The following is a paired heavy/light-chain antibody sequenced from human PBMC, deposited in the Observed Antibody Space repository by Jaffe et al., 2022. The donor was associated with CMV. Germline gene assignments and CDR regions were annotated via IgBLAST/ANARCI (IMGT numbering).Light chain of an antibody. J-gene: IGKJ4*01. CDR1: QSISSY. CDR2: AAS. V-gene: IGKV1-39*01. CDR3: QQSYSTRLT. Sequence: DIQMTQSPSSLSASVGDRVTITCRASQSISSYLNWYQQKPGKAPKLLIYAASSLQSGVPSRFSGSGSGTDFTLTISSLQPEDFATYYCQQSYSTRLTFGGGTKVEIK.
Heavy chain of an antibody. J-gene: IGHJ6*03. Sequence: EVQLVESGGVVVQPGGSLRLSCAASGFTFDDYTMHWVRQAPGKGLEWVSLISWDGGSTYYADSVKGRFTISRDNSKNSLYLQMNSLRTEDTALYYCARSVDTHSYYYMDVWGKGTTVTVSS. V-gene: IGHV3-43*01. D-gene: IGHD5-18*01. CDR2: ISWDGGST. CDR1: GFTFDDYT. CDR3: ARSVDTHSYYYMDV.